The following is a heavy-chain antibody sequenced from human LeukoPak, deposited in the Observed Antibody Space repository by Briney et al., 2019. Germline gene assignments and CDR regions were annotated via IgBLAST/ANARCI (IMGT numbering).Heavy chain of an antibody. Sequence: GGSLRLSCAASGFTFSSYSMHWVRQAPGKGLEWVAVISYDGSNKYYADSVKGRFTISRDNSKNTLYLQMNSLRAEDTAVYYCAKDSSSWYRNYGMDVWGQGTTVTVSS. CDR3: AKDSSSWYRNYGMDV. CDR1: GFTFSSYS. V-gene: IGHV3-30*18. D-gene: IGHD6-13*01. CDR2: ISYDGSNK. J-gene: IGHJ6*02.